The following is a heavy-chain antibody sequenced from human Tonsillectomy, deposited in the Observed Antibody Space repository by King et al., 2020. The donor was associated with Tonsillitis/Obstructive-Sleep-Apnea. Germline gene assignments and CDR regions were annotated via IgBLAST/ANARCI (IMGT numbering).Heavy chain of an antibody. CDR1: GFTFSDYY. J-gene: IGHJ6*02. Sequence: VQLVESGGGLVKPGGSLRLSCAASGFTFSDYYMSWIRQAPGKGLEWVSYISSSSISSYTNYADSVKGRFTISRDNAKNSLYLQMNSLRAEDAAVHYCAGDSDSSGYDYGLDVWGQGTTVTVSS. D-gene: IGHD3-22*01. V-gene: IGHV3-11*06. CDR3: AGDSDSSGYDYGLDV. CDR2: ISSSSISSYT.